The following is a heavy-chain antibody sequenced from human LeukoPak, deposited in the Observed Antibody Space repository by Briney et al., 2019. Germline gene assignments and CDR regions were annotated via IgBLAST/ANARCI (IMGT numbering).Heavy chain of an antibody. V-gene: IGHV5-51*01. CDR2: IYPADSDT. J-gene: IGHJ6*02. D-gene: IGHD5-12*01. CDR3: ARRGGYDRNYYYYYGMDV. CDR1: GYSFTSYW. Sequence: GESLKISCKGSGYSFTSYWIGWVRQMPGKGLEWMGIIYPADSDTRYSPSFQGQVTISADKSISTAYLQWSSLKASDTAMYYCARRGGYDRNYYYYYGMDVWGQGTTVTVSS.